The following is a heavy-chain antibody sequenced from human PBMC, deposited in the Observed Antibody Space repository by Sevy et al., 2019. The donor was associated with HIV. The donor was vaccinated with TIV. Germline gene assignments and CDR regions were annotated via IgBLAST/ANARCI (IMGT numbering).Heavy chain of an antibody. CDR2: IDPSGGNA. CDR1: GDTFTNNY. CDR3: VRADPAQHFDS. V-gene: IGHV1-46*01. J-gene: IGHJ4*02. Sequence: ASVMVSCKASGDTFTNNYMHWVRQAPGQGLEWMGIIDPSGGNASYAQKFQGRVSMTRDTSTSTIYLDLSSLRSEDTAVYYCVRADPAQHFDSWGQGTLVTVSS.